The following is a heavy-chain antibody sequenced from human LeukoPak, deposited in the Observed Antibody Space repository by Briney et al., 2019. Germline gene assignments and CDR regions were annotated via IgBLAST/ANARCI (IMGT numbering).Heavy chain of an antibody. CDR3: ANYGDYQYFDY. CDR1: GFTFSSYG. CDR2: ISYDGTNK. D-gene: IGHD4-17*01. V-gene: IGHV3-30*18. J-gene: IGHJ4*02. Sequence: GGSLRLSCAASGFTFSSYGMHWVRQAPGKGLEWVAVISYDGTNKYYADSVKGRFTISRDNSKNTLYLQMNSLKTDDTAVYYCANYGDYQYFDYWGQGTPVTVSS.